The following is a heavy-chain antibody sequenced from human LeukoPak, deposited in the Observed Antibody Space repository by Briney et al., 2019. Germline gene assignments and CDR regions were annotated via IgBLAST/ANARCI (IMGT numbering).Heavy chain of an antibody. Sequence: ASVKVSCKASGYTFTDYFMHWVRQVPGQGLEWMGCINVYIGGAHYAQKFQGRLSVTRDTSINTLYMELNSLRSDDTAVYYCARDILGRSNGGSNYFGMEVWGQGITVTVSS. V-gene: IGHV1-2*02. CDR3: ARDILGRSNGGSNYFGMEV. D-gene: IGHD2-15*01. J-gene: IGHJ6*02. CDR2: INVYIGGA. CDR1: GYTFTDYF.